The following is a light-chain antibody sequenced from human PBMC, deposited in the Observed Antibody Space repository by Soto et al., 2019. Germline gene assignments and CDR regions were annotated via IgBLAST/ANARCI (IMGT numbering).Light chain of an antibody. Sequence: EIVMTQSPASLSVSPGASVTLSCRASQSVASNLAWYQQKPGQAPRLLIYGTSTRATGVPARFSGSGSGTDFTLTISSLQAADFAVYHCQHYNNWPITFGQGTRLEIK. CDR3: QHYNNWPIT. V-gene: IGKV3-15*01. CDR1: QSVASN. CDR2: GTS. J-gene: IGKJ5*01.